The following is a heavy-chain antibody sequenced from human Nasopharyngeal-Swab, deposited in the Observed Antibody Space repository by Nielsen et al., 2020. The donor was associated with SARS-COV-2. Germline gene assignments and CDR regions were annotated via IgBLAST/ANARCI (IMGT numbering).Heavy chain of an antibody. J-gene: IGHJ6*03. CDR1: GFTFSSYA. CDR2: ISYDGSNK. Sequence: GESLKFSCAASGFTFSSYAVHWVRQAPGKVLEWVAVISYDGSNKYYADSVKGRFTISRDNSKNTLYLQMDSLRAEDTAVYYCARGRYCSTTSCYAAYYYHYVDVWDKGTMVTVSS. D-gene: IGHD2-2*01. CDR3: ARGRYCSTTSCYAAYYYHYVDV. V-gene: IGHV3-30-3*01.